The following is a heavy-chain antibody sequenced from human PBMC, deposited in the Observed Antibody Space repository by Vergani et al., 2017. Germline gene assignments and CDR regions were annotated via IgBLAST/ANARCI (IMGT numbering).Heavy chain of an antibody. CDR1: GYSFYTYG. J-gene: IGHJ4*02. CDR2: ISAYNGNT. Sequence: QDQLVQSGAEMKKPGASVKVSCKASGYSFYTYGISWVRQAPGQGLEWMGLISAYNGNTNYAQKFQGRVTMTRDTSTSTDYMELRSLGTDDTAVYYCAREEGATWNYWGQGTLVTISS. V-gene: IGHV1-18*01. CDR3: AREEGATWNY. D-gene: IGHD1-26*01.